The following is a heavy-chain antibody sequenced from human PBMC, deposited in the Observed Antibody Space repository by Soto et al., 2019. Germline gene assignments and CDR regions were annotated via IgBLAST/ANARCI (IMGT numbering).Heavy chain of an antibody. V-gene: IGHV1-18*01. CDR2: ISAYNGHT. J-gene: IGHJ5*02. CDR3: ARGKSSRGWFEP. Sequence: QVQLVQSGAEVKQPGASVLVSCKASGYTFTSYGIRWVRQAPGQGLEWMGWISAYNGHTNYAQKVQGRVTRTIDTSTSGAYMELRSLRSEDTAVYYYARGKSSRGWFEPWCQGTLVTVSS. D-gene: IGHD6-13*01. CDR1: GYTFTSYG.